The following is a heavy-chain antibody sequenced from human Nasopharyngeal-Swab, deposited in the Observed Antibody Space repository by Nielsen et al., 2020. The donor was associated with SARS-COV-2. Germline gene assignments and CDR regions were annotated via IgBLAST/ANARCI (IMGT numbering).Heavy chain of an antibody. D-gene: IGHD3-3*01. J-gene: IGHJ3*02. CDR2: IYYSGST. CDR3: ARASPQRITIFGVVDAFDI. CDR1: GGSISSYY. V-gene: IGHV4-59*01. Sequence: SETLSLTCTVSGGSISSYYWSWIRQPPGKGMEWIGYIYYSGSTNYNPSLKSRVTISVDTSKNQFSLKLSSVTAAATAVYYCARASPQRITIFGVVDAFDIWGQGTMVTVSS.